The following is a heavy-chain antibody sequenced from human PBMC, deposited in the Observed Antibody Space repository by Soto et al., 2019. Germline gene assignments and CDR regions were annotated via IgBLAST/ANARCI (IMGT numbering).Heavy chain of an antibody. D-gene: IGHD1-26*01. J-gene: IGHJ4*02. V-gene: IGHV3-48*04. CDR3: ARSGNYRLDF. Sequence: GGSLRLSCAASGFTFSTYGMNWVRQAPGKGLEWVSYISSSGSTIYYADSVKGRFTISRDNAKNSLYLQMNSLRAEDTALYYCARSGNYRLDFWGQGTMVTVSS. CDR1: GFTFSTYG. CDR2: ISSSGSTI.